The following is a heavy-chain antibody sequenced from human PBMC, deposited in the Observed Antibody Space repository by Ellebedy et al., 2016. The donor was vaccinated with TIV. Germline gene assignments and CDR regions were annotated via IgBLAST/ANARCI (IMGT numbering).Heavy chain of an antibody. Sequence: GSLRLSCTVSGGSTDSSRHSWGWIRQPPGKGLEWIGYIYYSGGTNYNPSLKSRVSISLDTSKSQISLKVTSVTAADTAVYYCARHMDVVSTTEAFDIWGQGTMVTVSS. D-gene: IGHD5-12*01. CDR1: GGSTDSSRHS. CDR2: IYYSGGT. CDR3: ARHMDVVSTTEAFDI. V-gene: IGHV4-61*05. J-gene: IGHJ3*02.